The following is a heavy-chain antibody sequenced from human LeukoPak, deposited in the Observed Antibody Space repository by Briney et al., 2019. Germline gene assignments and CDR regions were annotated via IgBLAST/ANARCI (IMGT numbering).Heavy chain of an antibody. CDR2: ITGSGTI. D-gene: IGHD3-16*01. CDR1: VLPFRTYE. V-gene: IGHV3-48*03. J-gene: IGHJ4*02. Sequence: GGSVRLLCAAWVLPFRTYEMKGAPQAPGKGLEGVSYITGSGTIYYRDSVKGRFNISRDNAQKLVYLQMKHPRDQGHGRDYLGREGVPGDGNHFDYWGEGALVTVSS. CDR3: GREGVPGDGNHFDY.